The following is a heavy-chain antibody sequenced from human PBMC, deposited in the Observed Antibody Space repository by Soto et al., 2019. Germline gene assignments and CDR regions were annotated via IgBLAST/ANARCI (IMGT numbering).Heavy chain of an antibody. CDR2: IYHSGST. D-gene: IGHD4-17*01. J-gene: IGHJ4*02. CDR3: ARGPSYGDYGDFDY. Sequence: SETLSLTCAVSGGSISSGGYSWSWIRQPPGKGLEWIGYIYHSGSTYYNPSLKSRVTISVDTSKNQFSLKLSSVTAADTAVYYCARGPSYGDYGDFDYWGQGTLVTVSS. V-gene: IGHV4-30-2*01. CDR1: GGSISSGGYS.